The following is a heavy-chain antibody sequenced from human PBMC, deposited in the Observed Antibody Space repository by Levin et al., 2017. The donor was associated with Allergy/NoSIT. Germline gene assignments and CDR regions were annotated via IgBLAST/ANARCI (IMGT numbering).Heavy chain of an antibody. D-gene: IGHD3-9*01. V-gene: IGHV4-59*01. J-gene: IGHJ4*02. CDR1: GGSISSYY. CDR2: MYDSGST. Sequence: GSLRLSCTVSGGSISSYYWSWIRQPPGKGLEWIGYMYDSGSTNYNPSLKSLVTISADTSKNQFSLKLSSVTAADTAVYYCARGSRYFDWFFDYWGQGTLVTVSS. CDR3: ARGSRYFDWFFDY.